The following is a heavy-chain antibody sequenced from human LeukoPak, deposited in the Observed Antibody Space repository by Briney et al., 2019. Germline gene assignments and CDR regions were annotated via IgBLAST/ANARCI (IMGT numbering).Heavy chain of an antibody. V-gene: IGHV4-59*01. CDR1: GGSFSGYY. CDR3: ARALPSPI. Sequence: PSETLSLTCAVYGGSFSGYYWSWIRQPPGKGLEWIGYIYYSGSTNYNPSLKSRVTISVDTSKNQFSLKLSSVTAADTAVYYCARALPSPIWGQGTLVTVSS. J-gene: IGHJ4*02. CDR2: IYYSGST.